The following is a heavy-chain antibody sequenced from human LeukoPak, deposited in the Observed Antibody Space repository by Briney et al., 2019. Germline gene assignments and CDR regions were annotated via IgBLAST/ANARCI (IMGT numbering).Heavy chain of an antibody. J-gene: IGHJ4*02. D-gene: IGHD3-10*01. V-gene: IGHV3-74*01. CDR2: INSDGSST. CDR3: ARDRGEYYFDS. CDR1: RFTFSSYW. Sequence: GGSLRLSCAASRFTFSSYWMHWVRQAPGKGLVWVSRINSDGSSTNYADSVKGRFTISRDNPKNTLYLQLNSLRAEDTAVYYCARDRGEYYFDSWGEGALVSVSS.